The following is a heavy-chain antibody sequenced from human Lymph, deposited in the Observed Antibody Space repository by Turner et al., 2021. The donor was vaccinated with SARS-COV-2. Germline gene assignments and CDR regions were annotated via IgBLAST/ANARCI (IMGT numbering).Heavy chain of an antibody. J-gene: IGHJ4*02. V-gene: IGHV3-23*01. D-gene: IGHD6-19*01. CDR2: ISGSVGST. Sequence: EVQLLESGGGLVQPGGSLRLSCAASGLTFSSYAMTWVRQAPGKGLEWVATISGSVGSTYYAYSVKGRFTISRDNSKITLYLQMNSLRAEDTAVYYCAKDRCTLSSGWEDYWGQGTLVTVSS. CDR3: AKDRCTLSSGWEDY. CDR1: GLTFSSYA.